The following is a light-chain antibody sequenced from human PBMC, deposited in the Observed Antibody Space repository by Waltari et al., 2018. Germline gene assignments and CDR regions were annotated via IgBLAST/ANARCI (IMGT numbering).Light chain of an antibody. J-gene: IGKJ4*01. CDR3: QQSYSTPPNGLT. Sequence: DIQMTQSPSSLSASVGERVTITCRASQSISSYLNWYQQKPGNAPKLLIYAASSLQSGVPSRFSGSGSGTDFTLTISSLQPEDFATYYCQQSYSTPPNGLTFGGGTKVEIK. CDR1: QSISSY. V-gene: IGKV1-39*01. CDR2: AAS.